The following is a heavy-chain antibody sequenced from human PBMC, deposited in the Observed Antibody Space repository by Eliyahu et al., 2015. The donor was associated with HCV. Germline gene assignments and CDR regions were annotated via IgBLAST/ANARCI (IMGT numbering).Heavy chain of an antibody. CDR1: GFSLSGXA. CDR3: VRVRPYMSIWTGTDFHYYGMDV. V-gene: IGHV3-73*02. CDR2: LSNATVXHAT. D-gene: IGHD1-7*01. Sequence: ESGGGLVQPGGSLTLSCAAAGFSLSGXAVHWVRQAAGKGLERDGPLSNATVXHATGFSASVRGRFSILRDDSKNTAYLQMNSLKSEDSAVYYCVRVRPYMSIWTGTDFHYYGMDVWGQGTAVTVSS. J-gene: IGHJ6*02.